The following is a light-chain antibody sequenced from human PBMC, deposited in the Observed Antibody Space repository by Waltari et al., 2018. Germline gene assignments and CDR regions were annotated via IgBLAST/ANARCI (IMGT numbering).Light chain of an antibody. CDR3: GGWDDSLNGWV. CDR1: NSNIGNNH. V-gene: IGLV1-47*01. Sequence: QSVMTPPPSASGTPGQRVTISCSGSNSNIGNNHVYWYQQLPGAAPKLLIYRNNQRPSGLPDRFSVSKSGTSASLASSGLRSEDEGDYYCGGWDDSLNGWVFGGGTKLTVL. J-gene: IGLJ3*02. CDR2: RNN.